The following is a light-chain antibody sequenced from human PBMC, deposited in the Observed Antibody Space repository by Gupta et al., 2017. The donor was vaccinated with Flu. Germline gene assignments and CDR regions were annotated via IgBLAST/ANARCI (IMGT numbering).Light chain of an antibody. CDR3: NSFTTIKTSV. Sequence: QSALTQPASVSGSPGQPITISCTGTSRDIGAYNFVSWYQRHPGKAPKLIIYDVSNRPSGVSDRFSGSKSGNTASLTISGLQAEDEADYFCNSFTTIKTSVFGTGTQVTVL. CDR1: SRDIGAYNF. CDR2: DVS. V-gene: IGLV2-14*03. J-gene: IGLJ1*01.